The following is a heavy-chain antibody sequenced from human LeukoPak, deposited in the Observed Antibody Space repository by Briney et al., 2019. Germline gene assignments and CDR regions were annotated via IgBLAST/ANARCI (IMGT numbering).Heavy chain of an antibody. J-gene: IGHJ5*02. CDR2: INPSGGST. D-gene: IGHD2-2*01. CDR1: GYIFTSYY. CDR3: ARGSTHTYCSSTSCYGWTGYNWFDP. V-gene: IGHV1-46*01. Sequence: GASVKVSCKASGYIFTSYYMHWVRQAPGQGLEWMGIINPSGGSTSYAQKFQGRVTMTRDTSTSTVYMELSSLRSEDTAVYYCARGSTHTYCSSTSCYGWTGYNWFDPWGQGTLVTVSS.